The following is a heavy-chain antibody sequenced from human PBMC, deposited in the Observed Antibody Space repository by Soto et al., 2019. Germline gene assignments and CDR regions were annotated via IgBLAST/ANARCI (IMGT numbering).Heavy chain of an antibody. CDR1: GGSISSSSYY. CDR3: ARQGGYCTNGVCFLDNWFDP. D-gene: IGHD2-8*01. J-gene: IGHJ5*02. V-gene: IGHV4-39*01. CDR2: IYYSGST. Sequence: QLQLQESGPGLVKPSETLSLTCTVSGGSISSSSYYWGWIRQPPGKGLEWIGSIYYSGSTYYNPSPKSRVTISVDTSKNQFSLKLSSVTAADTAVYYCARQGGYCTNGVCFLDNWFDPWGQGTLVTVSS.